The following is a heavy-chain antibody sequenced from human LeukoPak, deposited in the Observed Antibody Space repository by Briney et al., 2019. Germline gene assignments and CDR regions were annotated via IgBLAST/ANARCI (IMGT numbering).Heavy chain of an antibody. V-gene: IGHV3-53*01. D-gene: IGHD2-15*01. CDR1: EFTVSTNY. J-gene: IGHJ1*01. Sequence: PGGSLRLSCAASEFTVSTNYMNWVRQAPGKGLEWVSVVYYDGNTYYTDSVKGRFTISRDSSKNTLYLQVNSLRAEDTAVYYCASPGYCSGSSCYSGYFQHWGQGTLVTVSS. CDR3: ASPGYCSGSSCYSGYFQH. CDR2: VYYDGNT.